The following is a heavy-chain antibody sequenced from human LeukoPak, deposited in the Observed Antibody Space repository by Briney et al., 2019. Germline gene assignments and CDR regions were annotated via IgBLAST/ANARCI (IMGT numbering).Heavy chain of an antibody. CDR3: ARVLDSSGYYSAFDI. J-gene: IGHJ3*02. CDR1: GGSISSGDYY. Sequence: SQTLSLTCTVSGGSISSGDYYWGWIRQHPGKGLEWIGYIYYSGSTYYNPSLKSRVTISVDTSKNQFSLKLSSVTAADTAVYYCARVLDSSGYYSAFDIWGQGTMVTVSS. D-gene: IGHD3-22*01. CDR2: IYYSGST. V-gene: IGHV4-31*03.